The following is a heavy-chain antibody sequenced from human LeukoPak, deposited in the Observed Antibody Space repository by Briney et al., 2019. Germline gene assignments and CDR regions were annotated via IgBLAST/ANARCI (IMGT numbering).Heavy chain of an antibody. J-gene: IGHJ4*02. CDR2: INWNGGST. CDR3: ARGRGYDSGTYNYAFSDY. D-gene: IGHD3-22*01. Sequence: GGSLRLSCAASGFTFDDYGMSWVRQAPGKGLEWVSGINWNGGSTGYEDSVKGRFTISRDNSKNTLYLQMNSLRAEDTAVYYCARGRGYDSGTYNYAFSDYWGQGTLVTVSS. CDR1: GFTFDDYG. V-gene: IGHV3-20*04.